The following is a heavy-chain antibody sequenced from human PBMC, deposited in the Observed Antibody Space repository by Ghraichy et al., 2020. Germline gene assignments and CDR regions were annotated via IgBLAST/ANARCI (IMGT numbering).Heavy chain of an antibody. J-gene: IGHJ3*01. CDR1: GFTVSSNQ. CDR2: IYSVSTT. V-gene: IGHV3-53*05. D-gene: IGHD3-10*01. Sequence: GESLRLSCAASGFTVSSNQMNWVRQAPGKGLEWVSVIYSVSTTYYADSVQGRFTISRDNYKNTLYLQMNSLRAEDTAVYYCARDRSAGRGGHHDAFDFWGQGTMVTVSS. CDR3: ARDRSAGRGGHHDAFDF.